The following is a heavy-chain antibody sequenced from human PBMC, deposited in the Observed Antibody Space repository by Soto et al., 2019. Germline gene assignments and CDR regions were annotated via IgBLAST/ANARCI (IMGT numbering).Heavy chain of an antibody. CDR2: VCYSGST. J-gene: IGHJ6*03. CDR3: ASGTSYDAPTGFYTNYYMDL. V-gene: IGHV4-39*01. Sequence: QAQLRESGPGLVKPSETLSLTCTFSGDSHYWVWIRQPPGKGLEWIGSVCYSGSTCSRGTTYYNPSLKSRVIVSVQTSENQLSLNLNFVTAADTAVYYCASGTSYDAPTGFYTNYYMDLWGRGTTVTVSS. D-gene: IGHD3-3*01. CDR1: GDSHY.